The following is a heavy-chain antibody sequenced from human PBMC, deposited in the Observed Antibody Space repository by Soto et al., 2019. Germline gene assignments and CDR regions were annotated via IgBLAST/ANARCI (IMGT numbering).Heavy chain of an antibody. CDR2: IYWDDDK. Sequence: QITLKESGPTLVKPTQTLTLTCTFSGFSLSTRGVGVGWIRQPPGKALEWLALIYWDDDKRYSPSLKSRLTITKDTSSNQVVLTMPNMDPVDTATYSCAHISIVLVMSPETYAFDIWGQGTMVTVSS. V-gene: IGHV2-5*02. D-gene: IGHD3-22*01. CDR1: GFSLSTRGVG. J-gene: IGHJ3*02. CDR3: AHISIVLVMSPETYAFDI.